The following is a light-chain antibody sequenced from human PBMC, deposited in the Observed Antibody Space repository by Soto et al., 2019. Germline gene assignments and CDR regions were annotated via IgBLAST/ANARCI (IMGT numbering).Light chain of an antibody. V-gene: IGKV3-11*01. Sequence: EIEMTQSPATLSVSPGQSANLSXRASQSVSSNFAWYQQKPGQAPRLLIYDAYNRATGIPPRFSGSGSGTDFTLTISSLEPEDSAVYYCQQRHMWPITFGQGTLLEIK. CDR3: QQRHMWPIT. CDR2: DAY. J-gene: IGKJ5*01. CDR1: QSVSSN.